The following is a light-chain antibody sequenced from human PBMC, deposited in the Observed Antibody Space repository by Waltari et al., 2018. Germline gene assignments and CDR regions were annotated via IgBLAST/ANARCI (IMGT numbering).Light chain of an antibody. J-gene: IGLJ1*01. CDR2: GQN. CDR3: NSRDSTGKLYV. V-gene: IGLV3-19*01. CDR1: SLRNHY. Sequence: SSELTQDPAVSVALGQTVRVTCQGDSLRNHYASWYQQKPGQAPILVIFGQNNRPAGIPARFSGSSSGNTASLIITGAQAEDEADYYCNSRDSTGKLYVFGAGTKVTVL.